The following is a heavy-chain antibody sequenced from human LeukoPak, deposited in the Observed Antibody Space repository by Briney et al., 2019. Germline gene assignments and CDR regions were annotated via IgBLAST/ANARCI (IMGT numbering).Heavy chain of an antibody. CDR3: VKVGLGYCGSASCHTFDY. Sequence: SGGSLRLSCAASGFTFSSYAMSWVRQAPGKGLEWVSAIDGGGGSTYYADSVKGRFTISRDNSKKTLYLQMNRLRADDTAVYYCVKVGLGYCGSASCHTFDYWGQGTLVTVSS. CDR2: IDGGGGST. V-gene: IGHV3-23*01. J-gene: IGHJ4*02. CDR1: GFTFSSYA. D-gene: IGHD2-2*01.